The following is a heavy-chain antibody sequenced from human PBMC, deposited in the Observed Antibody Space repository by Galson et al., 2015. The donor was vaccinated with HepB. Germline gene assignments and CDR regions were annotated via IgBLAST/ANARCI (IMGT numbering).Heavy chain of an antibody. Sequence: SLRLSCAGSEFTFSSYWMNWVRQAPGKGLEWVANINPDGSEKSYVASRRGRFPVSRDNDKNALYLQMDSLRAEDTAVYYCARRISLVRGIITKPDYYYGMDVWGQGTTVTVAS. CDR2: INPDGSEK. J-gene: IGHJ6*02. D-gene: IGHD3-10*01. V-gene: IGHV3-7*03. CDR1: EFTFSSYW. CDR3: ARRISLVRGIITKPDYYYGMDV.